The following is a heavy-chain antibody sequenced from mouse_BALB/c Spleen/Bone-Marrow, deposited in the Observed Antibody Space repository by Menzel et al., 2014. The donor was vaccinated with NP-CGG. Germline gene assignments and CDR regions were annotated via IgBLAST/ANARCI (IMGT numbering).Heavy chain of an antibody. J-gene: IGHJ2*01. CDR2: ISSAGSHT. D-gene: IGHD3-1*01. V-gene: IGHV5-9-4*01. CDR3: VRDSSGYFDY. CDR1: GFTFSWYA. Sequence: VQLVESGGGLVKPGGSLKLSCAASGFTFSWYAMSWVRQSPEKRLEWVAEISSAGSHTYYPDTVTGRFTISRDNAKNTLYLEMSSLRSEDTAMYYCVRDSSGYFDYWGQGTTLTVSS.